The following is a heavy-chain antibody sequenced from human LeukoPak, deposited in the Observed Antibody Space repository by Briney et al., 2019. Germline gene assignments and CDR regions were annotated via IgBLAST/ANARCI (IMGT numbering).Heavy chain of an antibody. D-gene: IGHD5-18*01. Sequence: GGSLRLSCAASGFTFSSYAVHWVRQAPGKGLEWVAVISYDGSNKYYADSVKGRFTISRDNSKNTLYLQMNSLRAEDTAVYYCARDHGYSYGLDYWGQGTLVTVSS. J-gene: IGHJ4*02. CDR3: ARDHGYSYGLDY. CDR1: GFTFSSYA. CDR2: ISYDGSNK. V-gene: IGHV3-30-3*01.